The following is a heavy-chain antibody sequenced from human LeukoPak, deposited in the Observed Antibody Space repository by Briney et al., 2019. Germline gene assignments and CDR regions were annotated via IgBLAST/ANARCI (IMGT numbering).Heavy chain of an antibody. J-gene: IGHJ1*01. CDR3: ARGGYSSTLYGRYQH. CDR1: GFTFSGYE. D-gene: IGHD6-13*01. Sequence: GGSLRLSCAASGFTFSGYEMNWVRQAPGKGVEWVSYINSSGSTIYYADSVKGRFTTSRDNAKNSLYLQMNSLRAEDTAVYYCARGGYSSTLYGRYQHWGQGTLVTVSP. V-gene: IGHV3-48*03. CDR2: INSSGSTI.